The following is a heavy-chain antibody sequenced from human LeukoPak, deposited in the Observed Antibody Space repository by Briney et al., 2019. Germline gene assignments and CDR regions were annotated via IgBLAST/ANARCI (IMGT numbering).Heavy chain of an antibody. CDR2: ISGSGGGA. D-gene: IGHD3-10*01. CDR1: GITLSNYG. Sequence: PGGSLRLSCAVSGITLSNYGMSWVRQAPGKGLEWVAGISGSGGGAQYADSVKGRFTISRDNAKNRLHLHMNSLRAEDTAMYFCAKRGVVIRVFLVGFHKEAYYFDSWGQGVLVTVSS. V-gene: IGHV3-23*01. CDR3: AKRGVVIRVFLVGFHKEAYYFDS. J-gene: IGHJ4*02.